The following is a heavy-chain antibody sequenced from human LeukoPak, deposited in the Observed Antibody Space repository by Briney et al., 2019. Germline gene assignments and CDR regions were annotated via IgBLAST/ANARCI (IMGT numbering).Heavy chain of an antibody. CDR2: ITSSSSYI. Sequence: PGGSLRLSCAASGFIFNSYSMNWVRQSPGKGLEWVSSITSSSSYIYYADSVKGRFTISRDNGKNSLYLLMNSLRAEDTAVYYCARDWHSSSYDYWGQGTLVTVSS. V-gene: IGHV3-21*01. CDR1: GFIFNSYS. J-gene: IGHJ4*02. CDR3: ARDWHSSSYDY. D-gene: IGHD6-13*01.